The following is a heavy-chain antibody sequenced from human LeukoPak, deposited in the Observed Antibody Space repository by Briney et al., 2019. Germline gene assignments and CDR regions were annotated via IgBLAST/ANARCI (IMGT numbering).Heavy chain of an antibody. CDR2: IRYDGSSR. Sequence: PGGSLRLSCAASGFIFSNYGMHWVRQAPGKGLEWVAFIRYDGSSRYYADSVKGRFTISRDNSKNTLSLQMNSLRAEDTAVFYCAKSSTTAYIKYLDYWGQGTLVTVSS. CDR1: GFIFSNYG. J-gene: IGHJ4*02. D-gene: IGHD4-11*01. CDR3: AKSSTTAYIKYLDY. V-gene: IGHV3-30*02.